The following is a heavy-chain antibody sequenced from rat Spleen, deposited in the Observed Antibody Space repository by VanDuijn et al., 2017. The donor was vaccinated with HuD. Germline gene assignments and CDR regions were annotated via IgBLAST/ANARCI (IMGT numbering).Heavy chain of an antibody. Sequence: VQLKETGPDLVQLTQTLSITCTVSGFTFNKYWMTWIRQAPGKGLEWVASIFNIGGNTYYSDSVRGRFSISRDNAKSTLFLEMDSLRSEDTATYYCVRAPLGYFDYWGQGVMVTVSS. J-gene: IGHJ2*01. CDR1: GFTFNKYW. CDR2: IFNIGGNT. CDR3: VRAPLGYFDY. V-gene: IGHV5-31*01.